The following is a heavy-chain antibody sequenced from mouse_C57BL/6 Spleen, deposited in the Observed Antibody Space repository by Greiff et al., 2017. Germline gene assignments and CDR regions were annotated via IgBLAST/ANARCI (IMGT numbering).Heavy chain of an antibody. CDR3: ARINYGAMDY. D-gene: IGHD1-1*01. CDR1: GFTFSDYG. V-gene: IGHV5-17*01. CDR2: ISSGSSTI. J-gene: IGHJ4*01. Sequence: EVNVVESGGGLVKPGGSLKLSCAASGFTFSDYGMHWVRQAPEKGLEWVAYISSGSSTIYYADTVKGRFTISRDNAKNTLFLQMTSLRSEDTAMYYCARINYGAMDYWGQGTSVTVSS.